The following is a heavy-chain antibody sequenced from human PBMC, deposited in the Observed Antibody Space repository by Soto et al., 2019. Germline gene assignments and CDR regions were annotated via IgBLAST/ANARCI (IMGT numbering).Heavy chain of an antibody. Sequence: GGSLRLSCAVSGFTFTRYSMNWVRQAPGKGLEWVSSISSTTNYISYGDSMKGRFTISRDNAKNSLYLEMNSLRAEDTAVYYGARESEDRTSNFDYWGQGTLVTVSS. CDR3: ARESEDRTSNFDY. CDR2: ISSTTNYI. J-gene: IGHJ4*02. CDR1: GFTFTRYS. V-gene: IGHV3-21*06.